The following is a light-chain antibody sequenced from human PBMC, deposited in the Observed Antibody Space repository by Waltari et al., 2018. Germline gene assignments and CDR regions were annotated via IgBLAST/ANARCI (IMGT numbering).Light chain of an antibody. Sequence: QTVVTQEPSLTVSPGGTVTLTCASSTGAVTSGYYPNWFQQKPGQAPRSLIYSISKKNPWTPARFSGSLRGGKAALTLSGAQPEDEAEYYCLLYYGDAQLGVFGGGTKLTVL. CDR3: LLYYGDAQLGV. CDR2: SIS. CDR1: TGAVTSGYY. V-gene: IGLV7-43*01. J-gene: IGLJ3*02.